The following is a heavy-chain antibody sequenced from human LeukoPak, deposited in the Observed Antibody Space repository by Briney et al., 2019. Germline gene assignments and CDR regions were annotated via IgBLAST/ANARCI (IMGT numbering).Heavy chain of an antibody. CDR2: ISYDGSNK. J-gene: IGHJ4*02. V-gene: IGHV3-30-3*01. CDR3: ARADYASIVGATGPVDY. CDR1: GFIFGTYA. Sequence: GGSLRLSCAASGFIFGTYAMHWVRQAPGKGLEWVAVISYDGSNKYYADSVKGRFTISRDNSKNTLDLQMSSLRLEDTAVYYCARADYASIVGATGPVDYWGQGTLVTVSS. D-gene: IGHD1-26*01.